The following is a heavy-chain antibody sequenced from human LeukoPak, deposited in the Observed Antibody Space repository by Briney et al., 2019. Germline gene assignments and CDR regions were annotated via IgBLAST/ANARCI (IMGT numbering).Heavy chain of an antibody. CDR3: VRQGLTYYYYYYYMDV. CDR2: INWNGGST. CDR1: GFTFDDYG. J-gene: IGHJ6*03. V-gene: IGHV3-20*04. D-gene: IGHD3-22*01. Sequence: PGGSLRLSCAASGFTFDDYGMSWVRQAPGKGLEWVSGINWNGGSTGYADSVKGRFTISRDNAKNSLYLQMNSLRAEDTALYYCVRQGLTYYYYYYYMDVWGKGTTVTVSS.